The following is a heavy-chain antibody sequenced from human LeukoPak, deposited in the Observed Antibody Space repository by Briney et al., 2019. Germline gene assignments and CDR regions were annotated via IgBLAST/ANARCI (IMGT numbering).Heavy chain of an antibody. J-gene: IGHJ4*02. CDR3: ARGPPRDYGSSGFYYNY. Sequence: SETLSLTCAVYGGSFSGYYWSWIRQPPGKGREGSGEIDHSGFTIYNPSLKSRVAISEDTSKNQFPLKLSSLPAADTAVYYCARGPPRDYGSSGFYYNYWGQGTLVTVSS. D-gene: IGHD3-22*01. CDR2: IDHSGFT. V-gene: IGHV4-34*01. CDR1: GGSFSGYY.